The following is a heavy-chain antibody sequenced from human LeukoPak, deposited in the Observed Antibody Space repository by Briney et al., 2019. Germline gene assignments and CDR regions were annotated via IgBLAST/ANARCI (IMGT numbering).Heavy chain of an antibody. CDR2: ISYDGSNK. CDR1: GFPFSSYA. Sequence: GSLRLSCAASGFPFSSYAMHWVRPAPGKGLEGGAVISYDGSNKYYADSVKGRFTISRDNSKNTLYLQMNSLRAEDTAVYYCAREMFDPWGQGTLVTVSS. V-gene: IGHV3-30*04. J-gene: IGHJ5*02. CDR3: AREMFDP.